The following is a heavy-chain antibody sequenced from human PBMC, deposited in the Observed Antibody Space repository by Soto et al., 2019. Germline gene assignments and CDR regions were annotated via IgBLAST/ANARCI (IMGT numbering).Heavy chain of an antibody. CDR1: GGALSSYA. Sequence: SVKLTCKDSGGALSSYAISWVRQAPGQGLEWMGGIIPIFGTANYAQKFQGRVTITADESTSTAYMELSSLRSEDTAVYYCANDYGGNFAFDIWGQGTMVTVSS. V-gene: IGHV1-69*13. D-gene: IGHD4-17*01. J-gene: IGHJ3*02. CDR3: ANDYGGNFAFDI. CDR2: IIPIFGTA.